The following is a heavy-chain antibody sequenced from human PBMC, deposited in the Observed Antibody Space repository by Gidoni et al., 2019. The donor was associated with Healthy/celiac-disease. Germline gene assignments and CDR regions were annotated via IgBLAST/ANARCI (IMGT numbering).Heavy chain of an antibody. D-gene: IGHD6-19*01. CDR1: GYTFTYRY. V-gene: IGHV1-45*02. CDR3: ASGSGYSSDWYTDAFDI. CDR2: ITPFNGNT. Sequence: QMQLVQSGAEVKKTGSSVKVSCKASGYTFTYRYLHWVRQAPGQALEWMGWITPFNGNTNYAQKFQDRVTITRDRSMSTAYMELSSLRSEDTAMYYCASGSGYSSDWYTDAFDIWGQGTMVTDSS. J-gene: IGHJ3*02.